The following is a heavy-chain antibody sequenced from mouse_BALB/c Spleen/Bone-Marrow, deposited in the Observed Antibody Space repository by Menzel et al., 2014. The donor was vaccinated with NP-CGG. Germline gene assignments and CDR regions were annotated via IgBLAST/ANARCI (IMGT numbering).Heavy chain of an antibody. Sequence: EVQLQQSGAELVKPGASVKLSCTASGFNIKGTYMHWVKQRPEQGLEWIGRSDHANGNTKYDSNFQGKGIITADTSSNTTSLQLSSLTSEDTAVYSCARLDLFAYWAQGTLVTVSA. J-gene: IGHJ3*01. CDR2: SDHANGNT. CDR1: GFNIKGTY. CDR3: ARLDLFAY. V-gene: IGHV14-3*02. D-gene: IGHD2-13*01.